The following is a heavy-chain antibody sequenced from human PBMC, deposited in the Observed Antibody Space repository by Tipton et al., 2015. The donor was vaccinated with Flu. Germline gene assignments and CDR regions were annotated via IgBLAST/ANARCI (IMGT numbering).Heavy chain of an antibody. D-gene: IGHD3-3*01. J-gene: IGHJ4*02. CDR3: VKDGDFWSGYYTWDFDT. CDR2: ISRGGGST. CDR1: GFIFNDYA. Sequence: SLSLSCAASGFIFNDYAMGWVRQTPGRVLEWVSGISRGGGSTYYADSVKGRFTISRDSSKDSLSLHMNNLRAEDTALYYCVKDGDFWSGYYTWDFDTRGQGTLVTVSS. V-gene: IGHV3-23*01.